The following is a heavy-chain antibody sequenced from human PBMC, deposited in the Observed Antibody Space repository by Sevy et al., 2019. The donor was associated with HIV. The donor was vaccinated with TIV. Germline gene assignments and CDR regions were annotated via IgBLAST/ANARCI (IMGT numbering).Heavy chain of an antibody. CDR2: IRQDGSEE. V-gene: IGHV3-7*01. Sequence: GGSLRLSCAVSGFTFRNFWMSWVRQAPGKGLEWVANIRQDGSEEYYVDSVRGRFTISSDNAKNSLFLQLNSLSADDTAIYYCAKSYFGSGTSYGMDLWGRGTTVTVSS. D-gene: IGHD3-10*01. CDR1: GFTFRNFW. CDR3: AKSYFGSGTSYGMDL. J-gene: IGHJ6*02.